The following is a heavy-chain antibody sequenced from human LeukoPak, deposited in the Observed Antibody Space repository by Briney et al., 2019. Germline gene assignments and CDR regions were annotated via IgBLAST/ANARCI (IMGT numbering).Heavy chain of an antibody. D-gene: IGHD3-9*01. Sequence: AASVKVSCKASGYILSSYNMHWVRQAPGQGLEWMGWINLNSGGTNYAQKFQGRVTMTRDTSISTAYMELSRLRSDDTAVYYCARNTYYDILTYQYNWFDPWGQGTLVTVSS. V-gene: IGHV1-2*02. CDR3: ARNTYYDILTYQYNWFDP. CDR1: GYILSSYN. CDR2: INLNSGGT. J-gene: IGHJ5*02.